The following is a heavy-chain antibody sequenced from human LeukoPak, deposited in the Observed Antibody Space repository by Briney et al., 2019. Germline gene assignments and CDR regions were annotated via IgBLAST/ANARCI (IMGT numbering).Heavy chain of an antibody. V-gene: IGHV4-61*01. CDR2: IYYSGST. CDR3: ARRGVGATTWDAFDI. CDR1: GGSVSSGSYY. D-gene: IGHD1-26*01. Sequence: PSETLSLTCTVSGGSVSSGSYYWSWIRQPPGEGLEWIGYIYYSGSTNYNPSLKSRVTMSVDTSKNQFSLQLSSVTAADTAVYYCARRGVGATTWDAFDIWGQGTLVTVSS. J-gene: IGHJ3*02.